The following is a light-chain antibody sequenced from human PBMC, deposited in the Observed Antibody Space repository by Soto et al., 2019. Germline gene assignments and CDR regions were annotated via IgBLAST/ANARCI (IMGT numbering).Light chain of an antibody. CDR1: NIGTKG. J-gene: IGLJ2*01. CDR3: QVWDNSFDQV. Sequence: SYELTQPPSASVAPGQTATITCGGKNIGTKGVHWYQQKPGQAPMLVVYDDSDRPSGIPERFSGSNSGDTATLTISRVEVGDEADYYCQVWDNSFDQVFGGGTKLTVL. V-gene: IGLV3-21*02. CDR2: DDS.